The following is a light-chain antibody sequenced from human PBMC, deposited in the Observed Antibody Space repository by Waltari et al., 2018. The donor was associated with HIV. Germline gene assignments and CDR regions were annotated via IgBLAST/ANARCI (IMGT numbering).Light chain of an antibody. CDR3: SAYAGSSNVL. V-gene: IGLV2-8*01. CDR2: EVS. CDR1: TSDVGGYNY. J-gene: IGLJ2*01. Sequence: QSALTQPPSASGSPGQSVTISCTGTTSDVGGYNYVSWYQQPPGKAPKLMIYEVSKRPSGVPDRFSGSKSGNTDSLTVSGLQVEDEADYYCSAYAGSSNVLFGGGTKLTVL.